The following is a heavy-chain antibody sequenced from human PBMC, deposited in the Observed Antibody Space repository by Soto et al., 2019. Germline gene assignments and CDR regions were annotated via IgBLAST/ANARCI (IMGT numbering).Heavy chain of an antibody. CDR3: ARGGWLQLRYFDY. V-gene: IGHV4-59*01. Sequence: PSETLSLTCTVSGGSIGSYYWSWVRQPPGKGLEWIGYIYYSGSTNYNPSLKSRVTISVDTSKNQFSLKLSSVTAADTAVYYCARGGWLQLRYFDYWGQGTLVTVS. D-gene: IGHD5-12*01. CDR1: GGSIGSYY. CDR2: IYYSGST. J-gene: IGHJ4*02.